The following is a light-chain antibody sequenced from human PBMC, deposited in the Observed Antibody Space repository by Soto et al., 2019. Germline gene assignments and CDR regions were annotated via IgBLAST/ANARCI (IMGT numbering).Light chain of an antibody. J-gene: IGKJ4*01. V-gene: IGKV3-20*01. CDR2: GAS. CDR1: QSVSSSY. Sequence: ESVLTQSPGTLSLSPGERATLSCRASQSVSSSYLAWYQQKPGQAPRLLIYGASSRATGIPDRFSGGGSGTDSTLTISRLEPEDFAVYYCQQFSSYPLTFGGGTKVDIK. CDR3: QQFSSYPLT.